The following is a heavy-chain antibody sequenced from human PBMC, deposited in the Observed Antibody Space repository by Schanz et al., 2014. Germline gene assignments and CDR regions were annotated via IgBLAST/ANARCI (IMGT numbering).Heavy chain of an antibody. CDR2: IATSSSTR. D-gene: IGHD3-10*01. J-gene: IGHJ1*01. CDR3: ASGVHVSSLQKGLQF. V-gene: IGHV3-48*01. Sequence: VQLVESGGGVVQPGRSLRLSCAASGFTFSSYAMHWVRQVPGKGLEWLSYIATSSSTRHYADSVKGRVTISRDNAKNSVSLQMRRLRVEDTAVYYCASGVHVSSLQKGLQFWGRGTLVIVSS. CDR1: GFTFSSYA.